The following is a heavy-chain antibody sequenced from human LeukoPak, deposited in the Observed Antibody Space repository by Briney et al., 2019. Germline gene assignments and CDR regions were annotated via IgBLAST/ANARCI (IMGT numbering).Heavy chain of an antibody. CDR2: ISSSGGST. D-gene: IGHD6-13*01. V-gene: IGHV3-23*01. Sequence: GGSLRLSCAASGFTFSSYAMSWVRQAPGLEWVSAISSSGGSTYYADSVKGRFTISRDNSKNTLYLQMNSLRAEDTAIYYCAKATGRGAAGGTIYGMDVWGQGTTVTVSS. J-gene: IGHJ6*02. CDR3: AKATGRGAAGGTIYGMDV. CDR1: GFTFSSYA.